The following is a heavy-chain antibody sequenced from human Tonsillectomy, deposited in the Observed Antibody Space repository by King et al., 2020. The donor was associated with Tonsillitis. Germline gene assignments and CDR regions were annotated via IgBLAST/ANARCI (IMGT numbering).Heavy chain of an antibody. CDR2: ICYSGST. D-gene: IGHD3-3*01. CDR1: GGSISSSNYY. Sequence: QLQESGPGLVKPSETLSLTCTVSGGSISSSNYYWGWIRQPPGKGLEWIGSICYSGSTYYNPSLKSRVTISVDTSKNQFSLKLSSVTAADTAVYYCASTDYHFWSSSSPWFDPWGQGTLVTVPS. J-gene: IGHJ5*02. CDR3: ASTDYHFWSSSSPWFDP. V-gene: IGHV4-39*01.